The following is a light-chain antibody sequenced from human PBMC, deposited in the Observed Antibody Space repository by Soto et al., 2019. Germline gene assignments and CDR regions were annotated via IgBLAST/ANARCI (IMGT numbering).Light chain of an antibody. Sequence: DIQMTQAPSSLSASVGDRVTITCRASQSITNYLNWYQQKPGKAPNLLIYAASSLQSGVPSRFSGSGSGTAFTLTISSLQPEDFATYYCQQSDSTPYPFGLGTKLEIK. CDR3: QQSDSTPYP. CDR2: AAS. V-gene: IGKV1-39*01. CDR1: QSITNY. J-gene: IGKJ2*01.